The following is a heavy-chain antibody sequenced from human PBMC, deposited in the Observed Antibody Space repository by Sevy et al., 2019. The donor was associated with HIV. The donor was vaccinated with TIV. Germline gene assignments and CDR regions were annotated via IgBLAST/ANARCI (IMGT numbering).Heavy chain of an antibody. CDR3: ARVGSSGVFYYYYGMDV. J-gene: IGHJ6*02. CDR2: INNDGSTT. V-gene: IGHV3-74*01. D-gene: IGHD6-19*01. CDR1: GFTFRSYW. Sequence: GGSLRLSCAASGFTFRSYWMHWVRQAPGKGLVWVSRINNDGSTTHYADSVKGRFTISRDNAKNTLYLQMNSLRADDTAVYYCARVGSSGVFYYYYGMDVWGQRTTVTVSS.